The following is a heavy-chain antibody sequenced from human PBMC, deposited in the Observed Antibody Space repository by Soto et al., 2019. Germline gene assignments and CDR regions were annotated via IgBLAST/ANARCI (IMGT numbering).Heavy chain of an antibody. CDR3: ARDGLGATTQLGWFDP. Sequence: QVQLVESGGGVVQPGRSLRLSCTASGFTFSNYGIHWVRQAPGKGLEWVAVIWPDGNNKYYPDSVKGRFTISRDNSKNTLYLKMNRLRAEDTAVYYCARDGLGATTQLGWFDPWCQGTLVTVSS. D-gene: IGHD1-7*01. CDR2: IWPDGNNK. J-gene: IGHJ5*02. CDR1: GFTFSNYG. V-gene: IGHV3-33*01.